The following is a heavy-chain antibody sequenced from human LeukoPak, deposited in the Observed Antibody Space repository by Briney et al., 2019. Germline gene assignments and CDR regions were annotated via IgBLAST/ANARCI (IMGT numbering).Heavy chain of an antibody. J-gene: IGHJ4*02. CDR2: MNPNSGNR. Sequence: GASVKVSCKASGYTFTSYDIHWVRQATGQGLEWMGWMNPNSGNRDYAQKFQGRVTISRNTSISTAYMELSSLRSEDTAVYYCTRGLEGVDYWGQGALVTVSS. CDR1: GYTFTSYD. CDR3: TRGLEGVDY. V-gene: IGHV1-8*03.